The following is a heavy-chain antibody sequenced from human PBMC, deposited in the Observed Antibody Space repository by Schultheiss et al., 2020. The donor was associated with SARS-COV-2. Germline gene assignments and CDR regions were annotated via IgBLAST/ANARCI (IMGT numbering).Heavy chain of an antibody. V-gene: IGHV4-39*07. D-gene: IGHD2-2*01. Sequence: SETLSLTCTVSGGSIRNSDYYWGWIRQPPGKGLESIGYIYYSGSTYYNPSLKSRVTISVDTSKNQFSLKLSSVTAADTAVYYCARYQLPSVEAFDIWGQGTMVTVSS. CDR1: GGSIRNSDYY. J-gene: IGHJ3*02. CDR3: ARYQLPSVEAFDI. CDR2: IYYSGST.